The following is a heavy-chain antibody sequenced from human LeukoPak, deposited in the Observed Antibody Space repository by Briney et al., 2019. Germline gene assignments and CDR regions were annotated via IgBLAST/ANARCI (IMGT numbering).Heavy chain of an antibody. V-gene: IGHV3-21*01. Sequence: GGSLRLSCAASGFTFSSYSMNWVRQAPGKGLEWVSSISSSSSYIYYADSVKGRFTISRDNAKNSLYLQMNSLRAEDTAVYYCARAAYSNYAFDYWGQGNLVTVSS. CDR3: ARAAYSNYAFDY. CDR2: ISSSSSYI. D-gene: IGHD4-11*01. J-gene: IGHJ4*02. CDR1: GFTFSSYS.